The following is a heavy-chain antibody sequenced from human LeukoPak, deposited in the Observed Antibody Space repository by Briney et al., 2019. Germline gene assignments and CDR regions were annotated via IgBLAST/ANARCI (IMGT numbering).Heavy chain of an antibody. CDR3: ARDLTPIYGSGSYTQDY. V-gene: IGHV1-18*01. CDR1: GYTFSAYC. Sequence: ASVKVSCKASGYTFSAYCMHWVRQAPGQGLEWMGWISAYNGNTNYAQKLQGRVTMTTDTSTSTAYMELRSLRSDDTAVYYCARDLTPIYGSGSYTQDYWGQGTLVTVSS. J-gene: IGHJ4*02. D-gene: IGHD3-10*01. CDR2: ISAYNGNT.